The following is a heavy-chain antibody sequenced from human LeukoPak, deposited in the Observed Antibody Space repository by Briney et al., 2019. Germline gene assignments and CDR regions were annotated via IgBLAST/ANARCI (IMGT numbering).Heavy chain of an antibody. D-gene: IGHD3-10*01. J-gene: IGHJ5*02. CDR1: GFTFSNYA. V-gene: IGHV3-23*01. CDR2: IGGSGDSA. CDR3: VRGSSGIAVRGVAWAWFDP. Sequence: GGSLRLSCAASGFTFSNYAMSWVRQAPGKGLDWVSGIGGSGDSAYYPDSVKGRFAISRDNAKNSLYLQMNSLRAETTSVYNCVRGSSGIAVRGVAWAWFDPWGQGTLVTVSS.